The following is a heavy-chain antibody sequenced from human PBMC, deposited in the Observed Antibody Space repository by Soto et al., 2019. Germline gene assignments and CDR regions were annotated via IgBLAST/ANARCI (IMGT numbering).Heavy chain of an antibody. CDR1: GFSFNTYS. D-gene: IGHD7-27*01. Sequence: GGSLRLSCAASGFSFNTYSMTWVRQAPGKGLEWVSMISSSGSYMFYADSLKGRFTISRDNAKNSLYLQMNSLSAEDTAVYYCARDSENGDFHWGQGTLVTVSS. J-gene: IGHJ4*02. CDR2: ISSSGSYM. V-gene: IGHV3-21*01. CDR3: ARDSENGDFH.